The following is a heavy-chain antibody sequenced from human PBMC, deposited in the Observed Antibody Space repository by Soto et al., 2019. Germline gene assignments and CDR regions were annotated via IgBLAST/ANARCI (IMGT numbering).Heavy chain of an antibody. Sequence: SETLSLTCTVSGGSISSYYWSWIRQPPGKGLEWIGYIYYSGSTNYNPSLKSRVTISVDTSKNQFSLKLSSVTAADTAVYYCARADYGDYPRTYYYYYMDVWGKGTTVTVSS. CDR2: IYYSGST. J-gene: IGHJ6*03. V-gene: IGHV4-59*01. CDR1: GGSISSYY. CDR3: ARADYGDYPRTYYYYYMDV. D-gene: IGHD4-17*01.